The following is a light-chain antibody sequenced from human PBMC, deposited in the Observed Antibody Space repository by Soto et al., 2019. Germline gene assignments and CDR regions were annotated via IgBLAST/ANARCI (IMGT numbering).Light chain of an antibody. CDR3: SSYTTISTYV. Sequence: QSALTQPAAVSGSPGQSITISCTGTSSDVGGYNYVSWYQQHPGKAPKLIIYEVSNRPSGVSNRFSGSKSGNTASLTISGLQAEDEADYYCSSYTTISTYVFGTGTKLTVL. J-gene: IGLJ1*01. CDR1: SSDVGGYNY. V-gene: IGLV2-14*01. CDR2: EVS.